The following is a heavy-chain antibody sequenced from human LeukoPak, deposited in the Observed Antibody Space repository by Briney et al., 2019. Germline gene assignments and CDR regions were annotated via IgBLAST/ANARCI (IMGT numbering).Heavy chain of an antibody. CDR1: GFTFSNAW. V-gene: IGHV3-30*02. D-gene: IGHD3-3*01. Sequence: GGSLRLSCAASGFTFSNAWMSWVRQAPGKGLEWVAFIRYDGSNKYYADSVKGRFTISRDNSKNTLYLQMNSLRAEVTAVYYCAKDQSSHYDFWSEGGGIDYWGQGTLVTVSS. J-gene: IGHJ4*02. CDR2: IRYDGSNK. CDR3: AKDQSSHYDFWSEGGGIDY.